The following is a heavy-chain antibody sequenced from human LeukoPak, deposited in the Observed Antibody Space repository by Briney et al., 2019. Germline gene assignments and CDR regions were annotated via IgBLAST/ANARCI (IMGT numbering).Heavy chain of an antibody. CDR2: ISGSGGNT. J-gene: IGHJ5*02. CDR1: GFTFSSYA. Sequence: GGSLRLSCAASGFTFSSYAMSWVRRAPGKGLEWVSSISGSGGNTYYAQSVKGRFTISRDNSENTLYLQMDTLRADDTALYFCAKDPYNTAVANTNGWFDPWGQGTLVTVSS. D-gene: IGHD6-19*01. CDR3: AKDPYNTAVANTNGWFDP. V-gene: IGHV3-23*01.